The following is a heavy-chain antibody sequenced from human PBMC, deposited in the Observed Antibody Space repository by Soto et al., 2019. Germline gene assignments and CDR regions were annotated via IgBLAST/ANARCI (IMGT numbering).Heavy chain of an antibody. J-gene: IGHJ4*02. CDR1: GYTFTSYG. D-gene: IGHD3-9*01. CDR3: ARDPHYDILTGYRDY. CDR2: ISAYNGNT. Sequence: QVQLVQSGAEVKKPGASVKVSCKASGYTFTSYGISWVRQAPGQGLEWMGWISAYNGNTNYAQKLQGRVTMTTDTSTSTADLELRSLRSDDTALYYCARDPHYDILTGYRDYWGQGTLVTVSS. V-gene: IGHV1-18*01.